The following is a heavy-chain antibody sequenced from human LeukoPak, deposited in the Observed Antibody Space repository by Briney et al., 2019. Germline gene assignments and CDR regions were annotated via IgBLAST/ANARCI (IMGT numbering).Heavy chain of an antibody. V-gene: IGHV3-23*01. D-gene: IGHD6-19*01. CDR3: AKQWLVRGFFDY. CDR2: ISDSGGST. J-gene: IGHJ4*02. CDR1: GFTFSSYW. Sequence: GGSLRLSCAASGFTFSSYWMSWVRQAPGKGLDWVSVISDSGGSTYYADSVKGRFTISRDNSKNTLYLQMNSLRAEDTAVYYCAKQWLVRGFFDYWGQGTLVTVSS.